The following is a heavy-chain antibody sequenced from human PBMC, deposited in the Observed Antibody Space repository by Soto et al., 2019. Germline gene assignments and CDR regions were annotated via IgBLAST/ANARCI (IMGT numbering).Heavy chain of an antibody. V-gene: IGHV4-59*01. CDR3: ARGGYSYGAQYYFDY. Sequence: SETLSLTCTVSGGSIYSYYWSWIRQPPGKGLEWIGYIFYSGSTNYNTSLKSRVTISVDPSKNLFSLKLSSVTAADTAVYYCARGGYSYGAQYYFDYWGQGTLVTVSS. CDR1: GGSIYSYY. CDR2: IFYSGST. D-gene: IGHD5-18*01. J-gene: IGHJ4*02.